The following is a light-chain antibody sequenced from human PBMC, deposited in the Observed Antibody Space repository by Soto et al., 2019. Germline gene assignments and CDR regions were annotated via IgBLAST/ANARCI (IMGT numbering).Light chain of an antibody. V-gene: IGKV1-5*03. CDR1: QRISSW. Sequence: DIQLTQSPSTLSASVGDRVTITCRASQRISSWLAWYQQKPGKAPKFLIYKTSNLESGVPSRFSGSGSGTEFALTMSCLQPDDFATYFWHYYNNYCWTFGQGTKVEIK. J-gene: IGKJ1*01. CDR3: HYYNNYCWT. CDR2: KTS.